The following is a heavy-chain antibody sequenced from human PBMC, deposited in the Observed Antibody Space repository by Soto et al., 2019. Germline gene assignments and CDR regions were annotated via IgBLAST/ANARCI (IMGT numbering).Heavy chain of an antibody. CDR1: GFTFSSYS. J-gene: IGHJ6*02. D-gene: IGHD3-3*01. V-gene: IGHV3-21*01. CDR3: ARDMWTLEWLPLVYYGMDV. CDR2: ISSSSSYI. Sequence: GGSLRLSCAASGFTFSSYSMNWVRQAPGKGLEWVSSISSSSSYIYYADSVKGRFTVSRDNAKNSLYLQMNSLRAEDTAVYYCARDMWTLEWLPLVYYGMDVWGHGTTVTVSS.